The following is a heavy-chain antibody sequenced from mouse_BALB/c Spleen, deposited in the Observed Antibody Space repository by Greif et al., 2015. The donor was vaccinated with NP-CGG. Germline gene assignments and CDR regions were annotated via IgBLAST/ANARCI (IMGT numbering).Heavy chain of an antibody. Sequence: QVQLKQSGPQLVRPGASVKISCKASGYSFTSYWMHWVKQRPGQGLEWIGMIDPSDSETRLNQKFKDKATLTVDKSSSTAYMQLSSPTSEDSAVYYCARWLLDAMDYWGQGTSVTVSS. D-gene: IGHD2-3*01. V-gene: IGHV1S126*01. CDR1: GYSFTSYW. J-gene: IGHJ4*01. CDR3: ARWLLDAMDY. CDR2: IDPSDSET.